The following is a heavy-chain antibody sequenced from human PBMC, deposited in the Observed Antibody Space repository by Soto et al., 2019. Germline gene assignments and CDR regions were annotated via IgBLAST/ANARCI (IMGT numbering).Heavy chain of an antibody. CDR1: GGSITSSDYY. D-gene: IGHD2-2*01. CDR2: IYYSGST. J-gene: IGHJ4*02. V-gene: IGHV4-30-4*01. CDR3: ARYYCTSTSCFLFDY. Sequence: SETLSLTCTVSGGSITSSDYYWSWFRQPPGKGLEWIGYIYYSGSTYYTPSLKSRLTISVDTSKNQFSLKLSSVTAADTAVYYCARYYCTSTSCFLFDYWGQGTLVTVSS.